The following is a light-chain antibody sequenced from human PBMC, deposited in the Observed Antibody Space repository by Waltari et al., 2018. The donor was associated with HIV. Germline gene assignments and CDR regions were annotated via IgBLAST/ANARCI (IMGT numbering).Light chain of an antibody. V-gene: IGLV2-11*01. Sequence: QSALTQPRSVSGSPGQSVTISCTGTSSDIGYFDYVSWYQQYPGKAPKVIIYEVNQRPSAVPDRFTGSKSGITASLTISGLQGDDEADYYCCSYAGSYTYVFGTGTKVNVL. CDR3: CSYAGSYTYV. CDR2: EVN. J-gene: IGLJ1*01. CDR1: SSDIGYFDY.